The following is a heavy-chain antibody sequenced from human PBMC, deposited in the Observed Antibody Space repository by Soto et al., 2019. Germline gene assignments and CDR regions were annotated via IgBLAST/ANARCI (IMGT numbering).Heavy chain of an antibody. CDR3: ARSMTSGYYLSDAFDI. CDR1: GGSISSSSYY. J-gene: IGHJ3*02. Sequence: QLQLQESGPGLVKPSETLSLTCTVSGGSISSSSYYWGWIRQPPGKGLEWIGSIYYSGSTYYNPSLKSRVTISVDTSKNQFSLKLSSVTAADTAVYYCARSMTSGYYLSDAFDIWGQGTMVTVSS. V-gene: IGHV4-39*01. CDR2: IYYSGST. D-gene: IGHD3-22*01.